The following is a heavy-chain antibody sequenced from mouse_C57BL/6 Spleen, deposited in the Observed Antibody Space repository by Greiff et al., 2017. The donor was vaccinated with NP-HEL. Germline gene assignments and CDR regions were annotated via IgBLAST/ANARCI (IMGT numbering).Heavy chain of an antibody. V-gene: IGHV1-50*01. CDR2: IDPSDSYT. CDR3: ARGFKIATVVATGYFDY. Sequence: QVQLQQPGAELVKPGASVKLSCKASGYTFTSYWMQWVKQRPGQGLEWIGEIDPSDSYTNYNQKFKGKATLTVDTSSSTAYMQLSSLTSEDSAVYYCARGFKIATVVATGYFDYWGQGTTLTVSS. CDR1: GYTFTSYW. D-gene: IGHD1-1*01. J-gene: IGHJ2*01.